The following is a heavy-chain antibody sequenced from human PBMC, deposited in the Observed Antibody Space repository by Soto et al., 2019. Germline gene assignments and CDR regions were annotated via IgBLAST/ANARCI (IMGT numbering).Heavy chain of an antibody. CDR3: ARDQGCSSTSCPTLWFDP. CDR2: IYYSGST. CDR1: GGSISSGGYY. J-gene: IGHJ5*02. D-gene: IGHD2-2*01. Sequence: QVQLQESGPGLVKPSQTLSLTCTVFGGSISSGGYYWSWIRQHPGKGLEWIGYIYYSGSTYYNPSLKSRVTISVDTSKNQFSLKLSSVTAADTAVYYCARDQGCSSTSCPTLWFDPWGQGTLVTVSS. V-gene: IGHV4-31*03.